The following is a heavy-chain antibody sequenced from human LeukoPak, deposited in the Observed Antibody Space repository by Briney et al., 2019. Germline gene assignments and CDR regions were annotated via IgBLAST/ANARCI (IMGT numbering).Heavy chain of an antibody. J-gene: IGHJ4*02. CDR1: GFTFSNYA. V-gene: IGHV3-23*01. CDR3: ARESFKAVAGYLDY. D-gene: IGHD6-19*01. Sequence: PGGSLRLSCAASGFTFSNYAMTWVRQGPGKGLEWVSGISGSGDTTYYADSEKGRFTTSRDNFRNTLYLQMNSPTVADTAVYFCARESFKAVAGYLDYWGQGILVTVSS. CDR2: ISGSGDTT.